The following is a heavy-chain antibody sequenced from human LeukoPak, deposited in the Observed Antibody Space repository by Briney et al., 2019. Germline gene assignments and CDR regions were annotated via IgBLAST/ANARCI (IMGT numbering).Heavy chain of an antibody. CDR3: ARDEHLVDYYYYYMDV. CDR2: ISSSSSTI. V-gene: IGHV3-48*02. J-gene: IGHJ6*03. Sequence: GGSLRLSCAASGFTFSSYTMHWVRQAPGKGLEWVSYISSSSSTIYYADSVKGRFTISRDNARNSLYLQINSLRDEDTTVYYYARDEHLVDYYYYYMDVWGKGTTVTVSS. CDR1: GFTFSSYT. D-gene: IGHD6-6*01.